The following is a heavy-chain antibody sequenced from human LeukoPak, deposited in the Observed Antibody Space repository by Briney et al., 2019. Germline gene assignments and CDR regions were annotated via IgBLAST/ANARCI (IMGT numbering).Heavy chain of an antibody. CDR1: GGSFSGYY. D-gene: IGHD6-6*01. CDR3: ARVQQLAAGGFDY. J-gene: IGHJ4*02. V-gene: IGHV4-34*01. CDR2: INHSGST. Sequence: SETLSLTCAVYGGSFSGYYWSWIRQPPGKGLEWIGEINHSGSTNYNPSLKSRVTISVDTSKNQFSLKLSSVTAADTAVYYCARVQQLAAGGFDYWGQGTLVTVSS.